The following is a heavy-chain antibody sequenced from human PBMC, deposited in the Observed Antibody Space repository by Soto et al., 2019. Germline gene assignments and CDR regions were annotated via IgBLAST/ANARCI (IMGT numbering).Heavy chain of an antibody. CDR1: GGSITSSSYY. CDR3: ARHVVGYYGSGSNGHRLHYCYMDV. J-gene: IGHJ6*03. D-gene: IGHD3-10*01. V-gene: IGHV4-39*01. Sequence: QLQLQESGPRLVKPSETLSLTCTVSGGSITSSSYYCGCIRQPPGKGLEWIGSIYYSGSTYCDPSLKSRVTISVDTSKNQFSLRLSSVTAADTAVYYCARHVVGYYGSGSNGHRLHYCYMDVWGKGTTVTVSS. CDR2: IYYSGST.